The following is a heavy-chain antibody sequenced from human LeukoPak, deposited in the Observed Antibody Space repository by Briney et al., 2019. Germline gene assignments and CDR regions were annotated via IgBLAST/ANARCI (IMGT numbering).Heavy chain of an antibody. CDR1: GGSISSYY. CDR2: IYYSGST. Sequence: SETLSLTCTVSGGSISSYYWSWIRQPPGKGLEWIGSIYYSGSTYYNPSLKSRVTISVDTSKNQFSLKLSSVTAADTAVYYCARQLTAFDYGDYPWLGWFDPLGQGTLVIVSS. D-gene: IGHD4-17*01. J-gene: IGHJ5*02. CDR3: ARQLTAFDYGDYPWLGWFDP. V-gene: IGHV4-39*01.